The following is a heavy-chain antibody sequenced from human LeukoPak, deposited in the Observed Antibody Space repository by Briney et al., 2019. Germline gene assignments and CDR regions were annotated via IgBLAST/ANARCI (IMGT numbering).Heavy chain of an antibody. CDR1: GGSISSYY. D-gene: IGHD2-2*01. Sequence: PSETLSLTCTVSGGSISSYYWSWIRQPAGKGLEWIRRIYSSGSTNYNPSLKSRVTMSVDSSKNQLSLKLSSVTDADTAVYYCARDRGYCSSIRCYYYFDYWGQGTLLTVSS. J-gene: IGHJ4*02. CDR2: IYSSGST. CDR3: ARDRGYCSSIRCYYYFDY. V-gene: IGHV4-4*07.